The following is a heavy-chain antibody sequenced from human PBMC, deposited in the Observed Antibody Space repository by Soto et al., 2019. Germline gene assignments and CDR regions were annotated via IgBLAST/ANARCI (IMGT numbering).Heavy chain of an antibody. V-gene: IGHV4-34*01. CDR2: MSHSGGT. CDR1: GGFVSSGNYY. CDR3: ARVERGTATTVVDAFDI. Sequence: QEQLQQWGAGLLKPSETLSLTCAVYGGFVSSGNYYWSWIRQPPGKGLEWIGEMSHSGGTHFNPSLTSLVTLSVDTSKNQFSLKMSSVTAADTALYYCARVERGTATTVVDAFDIWGPGTMVTVSS. D-gene: IGHD1-1*01. J-gene: IGHJ3*02.